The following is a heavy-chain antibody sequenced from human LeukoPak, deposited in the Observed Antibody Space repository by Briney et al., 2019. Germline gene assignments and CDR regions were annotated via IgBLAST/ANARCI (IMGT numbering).Heavy chain of an antibody. Sequence: GGSLRLSCAASGFTFSSYGMHWVRQAPGKGLEWVAVIWYDGSNKYYADSVKGRFTISRDNSKNTLYLQMNSLRAEDTAVYYCAKTPEWGSYRPTYYFDYWGQGTLVTVSS. J-gene: IGHJ4*02. CDR2: IWYDGSNK. D-gene: IGHD3-16*02. CDR3: AKTPEWGSYRPTYYFDY. CDR1: GFTFSSYG. V-gene: IGHV3-33*06.